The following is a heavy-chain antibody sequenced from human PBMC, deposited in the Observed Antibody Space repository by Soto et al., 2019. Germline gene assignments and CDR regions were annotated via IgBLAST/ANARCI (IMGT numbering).Heavy chain of an antibody. D-gene: IGHD3-22*01. V-gene: IGHV3-23*01. CDR1: GFTFSSYA. J-gene: IGHJ4*02. CDR2: ISGSGGST. CDR3: AKVQYSSATYYYDSSGYYEPYYFDY. Sequence: EVQLLESGGGLVQPGGSLRLSCAASGFTFSSYAMSWVRQAPGKGLEWVSAISGSGGSTYYADSVKGRFTISRDNSKNTLYLQMNSLRAEDTAVYYCAKVQYSSATYYYDSSGYYEPYYFDYWGQGTLVTVSS.